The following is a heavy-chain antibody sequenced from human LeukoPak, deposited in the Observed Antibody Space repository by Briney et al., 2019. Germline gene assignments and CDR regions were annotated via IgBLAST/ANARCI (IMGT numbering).Heavy chain of an antibody. V-gene: IGHV1-69*04. D-gene: IGHD3-22*01. Sequence: SVKVSCKASGGTFSSYAISWVRQATGQGLEWMGRIIPIFGIANYAQKFQGRVTITADKSTSTAYMELSSLRSEDTAVYYCARDSDYDSSGYYFNWGQGTLVTVSS. CDR2: IIPIFGIA. CDR1: GGTFSSYA. CDR3: ARDSDYDSSGYYFN. J-gene: IGHJ4*02.